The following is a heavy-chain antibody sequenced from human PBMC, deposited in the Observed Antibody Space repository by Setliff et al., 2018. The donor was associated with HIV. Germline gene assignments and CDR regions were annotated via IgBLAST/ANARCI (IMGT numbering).Heavy chain of an antibody. CDR2: ISYDGRSI. V-gene: IGHV3-30*01. J-gene: IGHJ4*02. Sequence: GGSLRLSCVASGFTFRDFAMHWVRQAPGKGLEWVSAISYDGRSIQYADSVKGRFTISRDNSKNTLYLQVDSLRPEDTAMYYCARDLFPYYHDSRPYYPPAYWGQGTLVTVSS. CDR1: GFTFRDFA. CDR3: ARDLFPYYHDSRPYYPPAY. D-gene: IGHD3-22*01.